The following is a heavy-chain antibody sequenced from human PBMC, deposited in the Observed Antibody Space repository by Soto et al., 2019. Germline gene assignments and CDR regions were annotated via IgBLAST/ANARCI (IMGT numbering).Heavy chain of an antibody. D-gene: IGHD3-16*02. CDR1: ADTFTSYY. V-gene: IGHV1-46*01. Sequence: ASVKVSCKAPADTFTSYYIHWVRQAPGHGREWMGIINPNGGSTRFAQTFQGRITMTRDTSTSKVYMELRSLRSEDTAIYYCARSSAGVFGIMIQGSKRLGHWGQGYLDPVSS. J-gene: IGHJ1*01. CDR2: INPNGGST. CDR3: ARSSAGVFGIMIQGSKRLGH.